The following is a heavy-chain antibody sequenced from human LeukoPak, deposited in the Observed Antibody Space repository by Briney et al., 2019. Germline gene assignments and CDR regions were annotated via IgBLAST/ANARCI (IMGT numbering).Heavy chain of an antibody. D-gene: IGHD3-22*01. CDR3: ARDCDRSGYYCY. CDR1: GYTFTSYG. Sequence: ASVKVSCKASGYTFTSYGISWVRQAPGQGLEWMGWISGDKGNTYYAQKLQGRVTMTTDKSTSTDYMELRSLRSDDTAVYYCARDCDRSGYYCYWGQGTLVTVSS. J-gene: IGHJ4*02. CDR2: ISGDKGNT. V-gene: IGHV1-18*01.